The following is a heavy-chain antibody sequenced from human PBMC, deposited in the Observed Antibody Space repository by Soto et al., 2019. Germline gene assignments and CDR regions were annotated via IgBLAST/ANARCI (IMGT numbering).Heavy chain of an antibody. CDR2: ISGSGGST. D-gene: IGHD6-19*01. J-gene: IGHJ5*01. CDR1: GFTFSSYA. CDR3: AKGPGSGWYCDS. Sequence: LRLSCAASGFTFSSYAMSWVRQAPGKGLEWVSAISGSGGSTYYADSVKGRFTISRDNSKNTLYLQMNSLRAEDTAVYYCAKGPGSGWYCDSWGQGILVTVSS. V-gene: IGHV3-23*01.